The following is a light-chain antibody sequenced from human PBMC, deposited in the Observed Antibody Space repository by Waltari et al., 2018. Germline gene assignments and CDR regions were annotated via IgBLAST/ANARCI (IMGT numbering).Light chain of an antibody. J-gene: IGLJ2*01. V-gene: IGLV3-1*01. Sequence: SYELTQPPSVSVSPGQTASITCSGDKLGSKHAFWYQQKPGQSPVLVIYQDNKRPSGIPERFSGSNAGNTATLTISGTQAMDEADYYCQAWDRGTVVFGGGTKLTVL. CDR1: KLGSKH. CDR2: QDN. CDR3: QAWDRGTVV.